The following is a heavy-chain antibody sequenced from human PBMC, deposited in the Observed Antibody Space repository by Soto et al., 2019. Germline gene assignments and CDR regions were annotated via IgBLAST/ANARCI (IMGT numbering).Heavy chain of an antibody. Sequence: ASVKVSCKASGYTFTSYAMHWVRQAPGQRLEWMGWINAGNGNTKYSQKFQGRVTITRDTSASTAYMELRSLRSDDTAVYYCARDLTTSTMVRGVIGYWGQGTLVTVSS. CDR1: GYTFTSYA. J-gene: IGHJ4*02. D-gene: IGHD3-10*01. V-gene: IGHV1-3*01. CDR3: ARDLTTSTMVRGVIGY. CDR2: INAGNGNT.